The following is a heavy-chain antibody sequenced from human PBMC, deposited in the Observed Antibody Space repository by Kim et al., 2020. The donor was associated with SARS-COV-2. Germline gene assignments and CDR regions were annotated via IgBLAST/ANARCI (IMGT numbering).Heavy chain of an antibody. J-gene: IGHJ4*02. CDR3: ARRGYSYAYFDY. D-gene: IGHD5-18*01. V-gene: IGHV1-69*01. Sequence: NYAPKFPGRVTITADESTRTAYMELSSLRSEDTAVYYCARRGYSYAYFDYWGQGTLVTVSS.